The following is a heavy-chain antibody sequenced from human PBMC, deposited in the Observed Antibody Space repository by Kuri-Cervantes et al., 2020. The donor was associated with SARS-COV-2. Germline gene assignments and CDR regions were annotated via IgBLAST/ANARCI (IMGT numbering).Heavy chain of an antibody. CDR2: IYPGDSDT. CDR3: ARLMAGLDGLNACDY. Sequence: GGSLRLSCQGSGYSFTSYWIGWVRQMPGKGLEWMGIIYPGDSDTRYSPSFQGQVTISADKSISTAYLQWSSLKASDTAMYYCARLMAGLDGLNACDYWGQGTLVTVSS. CDR1: GYSFTSYW. J-gene: IGHJ4*02. V-gene: IGHV5-51*01. D-gene: IGHD5-24*01.